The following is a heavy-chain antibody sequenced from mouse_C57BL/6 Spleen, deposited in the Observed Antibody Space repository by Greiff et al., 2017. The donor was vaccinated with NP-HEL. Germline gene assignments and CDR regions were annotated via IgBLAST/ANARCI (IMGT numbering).Heavy chain of an antibody. J-gene: IGHJ4*01. CDR1: GFTFSSYG. CDR2: ISSGGSYT. Sequence: DVHLVESGGDLVKPGGSLKLSCAASGFTFSSYGMSWVRQTPDKRLEWVATISSGGSYTYYPDSVKGRFTISRDNAKNTLYLQMSSLKSEDTAMYYCARQNYYGSSYVYYAMDYWGQGTSVTVSS. CDR3: ARQNYYGSSYVYYAMDY. D-gene: IGHD1-1*01. V-gene: IGHV5-6*01.